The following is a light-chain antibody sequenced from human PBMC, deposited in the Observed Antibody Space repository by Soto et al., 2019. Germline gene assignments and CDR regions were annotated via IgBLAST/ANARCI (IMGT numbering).Light chain of an antibody. J-gene: IGLJ1*01. CDR1: SSDVGAYNY. V-gene: IGLV2-8*01. CDR2: EVS. Sequence: QSVLTQPPSASGSPGQSVAISCTGTSSDVGAYNYVAWYPQHPGKVPKLMIYEVSKRPSGVPDRFSGSKSGNTASLTVSGLQADDEADYYCSSYAGSDVIVFGTGTKVTVL. CDR3: SSYAGSDVIV.